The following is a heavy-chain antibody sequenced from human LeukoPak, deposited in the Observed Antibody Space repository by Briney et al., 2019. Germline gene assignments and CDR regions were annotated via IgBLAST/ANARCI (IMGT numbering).Heavy chain of an antibody. CDR3: AREYSSSLNLHWFDP. J-gene: IGHJ5*02. D-gene: IGHD6-13*01. V-gene: IGHV1-46*01. Sequence: ASVKVPCKASGYTFTSYYMHWVRQAPGQGLEWMGIINPSGGSTSYAQKFQGRVTMTRDTSTSTVYMELSSLRSEDTAVYYCAREYSSSLNLHWFDPWGQGTLVTVSS. CDR1: GYTFTSYY. CDR2: INPSGGST.